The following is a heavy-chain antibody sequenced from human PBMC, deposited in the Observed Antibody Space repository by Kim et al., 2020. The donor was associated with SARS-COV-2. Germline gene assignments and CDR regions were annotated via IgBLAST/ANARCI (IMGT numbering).Heavy chain of an antibody. J-gene: IGHJ6*02. CDR2: INHSGST. V-gene: IGHV4-34*01. CDR3: ARGRIAAAGRFGVYYYGMDV. D-gene: IGHD6-13*01. CDR1: GGSFSGYY. Sequence: SETLSLTCAVYGGSFSGYYWSWIRQPPGKGLEWIGEINHSGSTNYNPSLKSRVTISVDTSKNQFSLKLSSVTAADTAVYYCARGRIAAAGRFGVYYYGMDVWGQGTTVTVSS.